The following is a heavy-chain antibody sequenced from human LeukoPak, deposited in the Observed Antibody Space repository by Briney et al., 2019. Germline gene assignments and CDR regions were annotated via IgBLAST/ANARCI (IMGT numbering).Heavy chain of an antibody. J-gene: IGHJ4*02. CDR2: IYHIGST. CDR3: ARVVGNTNFDS. Sequence: SGTLSLTCAVSGASISGTDWWSWVRQPPGTGLEWIGEIYHIGSTNYNPSLESRVTISVDKSKSHFSLKVTSVTAADTAIYYCARVVGNTNFDSWGQGALVTVSS. D-gene: IGHD2-21*01. CDR1: GASISGTDW. V-gene: IGHV4-4*02.